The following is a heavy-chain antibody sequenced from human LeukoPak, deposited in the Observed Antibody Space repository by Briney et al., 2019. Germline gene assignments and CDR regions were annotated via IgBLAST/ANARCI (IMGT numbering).Heavy chain of an antibody. V-gene: IGHV1-69*01. CDR2: IIPIFGTA. CDR1: GGPFRSYA. CDR3: ARVDGSGSYISY. Sequence: SVKVSCKASGGPFRSYAISWVRQAPGQGLEWMGGIIPIFGTANYAQKFQGRVTITADESTSTAYMELSSLRSEDTAVYYCARVDGSGSYISYWGQGTLVTVSS. D-gene: IGHD3-10*01. J-gene: IGHJ4*02.